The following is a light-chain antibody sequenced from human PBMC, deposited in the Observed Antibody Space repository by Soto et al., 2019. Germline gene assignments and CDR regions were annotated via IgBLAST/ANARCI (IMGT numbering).Light chain of an antibody. J-gene: IGLJ3*02. Sequence: QAVVTQSSSASAFLGSSVKLTCILSSGHSTYIIAWHQQQPGKAPRFLMTLDRSGSYNRGSGVPDRFSGSSSGADRYLTISNLQFEDEGDYYCETWYSNTHKVFGGGTKVTVL. V-gene: IGLV4-60*02. CDR1: SGHSTYI. CDR3: ETWYSNTHKV. CDR2: LDRSGSY.